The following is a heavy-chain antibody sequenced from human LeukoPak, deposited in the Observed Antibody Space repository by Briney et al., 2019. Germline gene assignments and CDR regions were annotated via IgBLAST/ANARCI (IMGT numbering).Heavy chain of an antibody. J-gene: IGHJ3*01. CDR3: TRVGYYDF. D-gene: IGHD3-10*01. CDR1: GFTFSTYT. V-gene: IGHV3-21*04. CDR2: ISSSSTYI. Sequence: GGSLRLSCVASGFTFSTYTMNWVRQAPGRGLEWVSSISSSSTYISYPDSVKGRFTISRDNAKNSLYLQMNSLRAEDTAVYYCTRVGYYDFWGQGTMVTVSS.